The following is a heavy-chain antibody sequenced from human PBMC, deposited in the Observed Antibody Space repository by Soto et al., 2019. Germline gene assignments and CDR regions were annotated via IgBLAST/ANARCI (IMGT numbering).Heavy chain of an antibody. CDR3: AKLWAQQRYSLDY. CDR1: GFTFSSYG. V-gene: IGHV3-30*18. CDR2: ISYDGSNK. D-gene: IGHD6-13*01. J-gene: IGHJ4*02. Sequence: PGGSLRLSCAASGFTFSSYGMHWVRQAPGKGLEWVAVISYDGSNKYYADSVKGRFTISRDNSKNTLYLQMNSLRAEDTAVYYCAKLWAQQRYSLDYWGQGTLVTVSS.